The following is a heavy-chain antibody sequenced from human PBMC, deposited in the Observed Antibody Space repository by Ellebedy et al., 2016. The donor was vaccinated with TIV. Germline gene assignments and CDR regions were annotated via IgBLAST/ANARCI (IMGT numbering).Heavy chain of an antibody. Sequence: AASVKVSCKASGDTFNSYAISWVRQPPGQGLEWMGGIIPIFGTANYAQKFQGRVTITADESTSTAYMEPSSLRSEDTAVYYCASGRTTISTWHYYCLDVWGQGTTVTVSS. CDR2: IIPIFGTA. V-gene: IGHV1-69*13. D-gene: IGHD4-11*01. J-gene: IGHJ6*02. CDR1: GDTFNSYA. CDR3: ASGRTTISTWHYYCLDV.